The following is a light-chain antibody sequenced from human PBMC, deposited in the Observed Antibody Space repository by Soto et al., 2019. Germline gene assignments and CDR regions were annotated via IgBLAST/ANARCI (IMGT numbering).Light chain of an antibody. Sequence: QSVLTQPPSVSGAPGQRVTISCTGSSSNIGAGYDVHWYQQLPGTAPKLLIYGNSNRPSGVPDRFSGSKSGTSASRAITGLQAEDEADYYCQSYDSSLSGLWVFGGGTQLTVL. CDR1: SSNIGAGYD. J-gene: IGLJ3*02. V-gene: IGLV1-40*01. CDR2: GNS. CDR3: QSYDSSLSGLWV.